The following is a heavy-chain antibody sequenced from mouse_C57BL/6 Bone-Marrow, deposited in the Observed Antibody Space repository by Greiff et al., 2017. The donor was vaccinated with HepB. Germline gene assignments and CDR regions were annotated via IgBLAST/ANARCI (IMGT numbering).Heavy chain of an antibody. J-gene: IGHJ1*03. D-gene: IGHD2-1*01. V-gene: IGHV2-2*01. CDR1: GFSLTSYG. Sequence: VHLVESGPGLVQPSQSLSITCTVSGFSLTSYGVHWVRQSPGKGLEWLGVIWSGGSTDYNAAFISRLSISKDNSKSQVFFKMNSLQADDTAIYYCARNWGNYVWYFDVWGTGTTVTVSS. CDR3: ARNWGNYVWYFDV. CDR2: IWSGGST.